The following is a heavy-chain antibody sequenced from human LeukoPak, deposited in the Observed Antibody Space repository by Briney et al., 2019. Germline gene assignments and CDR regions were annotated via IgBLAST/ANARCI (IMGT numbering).Heavy chain of an antibody. Sequence: SETLSLTCAVYGVSFSGYYWSWIRQPPGKGLEWIGEINHSGSTNYNPSLKSRVTISVDTSKNQFSLKLSSVTAADTAVYYCARVSHSSTSWGFYYYYYGMDVWGQGTTVTVSS. CDR3: ARVSHSSTSWGFYYYYYGMDV. V-gene: IGHV4-34*01. CDR1: GVSFSGYY. D-gene: IGHD6-6*01. CDR2: INHSGST. J-gene: IGHJ6*02.